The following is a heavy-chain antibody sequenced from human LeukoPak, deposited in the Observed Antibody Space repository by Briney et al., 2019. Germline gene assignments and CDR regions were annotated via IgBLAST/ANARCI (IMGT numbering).Heavy chain of an antibody. V-gene: IGHV4-34*01. CDR1: GGSFSGYY. D-gene: IGHD1-14*01. CDR3: ARGVTGTTRGNWFDL. CDR2: INHSGST. J-gene: IGHJ5*02. Sequence: SETLSLTCAVYGGSFSGYYWSWIRQPPGKGLEWIGEINHSGSTNYNPSLKSRVTISVDTSKNQFSLKLSSVTAADTAVYYCARGVTGTTRGNWFDLWGQGTLVTVSS.